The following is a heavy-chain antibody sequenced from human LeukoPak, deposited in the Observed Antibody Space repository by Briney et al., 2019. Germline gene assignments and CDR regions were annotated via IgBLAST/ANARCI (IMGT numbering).Heavy chain of an antibody. CDR2: ISGSGGST. CDR1: GFTFSSYA. CDR3: AKDRVTMIRGVVPISYDS. V-gene: IGHV3-23*01. J-gene: IGHJ4*02. D-gene: IGHD3-10*01. Sequence: PGGSLRLSCAASGFTFSSYAMSWVRQAPGKGLEWVSAISGSGGSTYYADSVNGRFTISRDNSKNTLYLQMNSLRVEDTAEYYCAKDRVTMIRGVVPISYDSWGQGTLVTVSS.